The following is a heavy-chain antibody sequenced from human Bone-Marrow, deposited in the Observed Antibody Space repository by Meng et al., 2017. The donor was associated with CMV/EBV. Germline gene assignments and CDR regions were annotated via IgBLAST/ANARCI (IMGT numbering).Heavy chain of an antibody. CDR1: GFSFSSHD. J-gene: IGHJ4*02. CDR2: IGSAGDR. D-gene: IGHD3-16*01. Sequence: GESLKISCASSGFSFSSHDMHWVRQTPGKGLEWVSSIGSAGDRYYAGSVKGRFTISRENAKNSFSLQMNSLRVGDTAVYYCARQGDYGYNSLDYWGQGTRVTGYS. CDR3: ARQGDYGYNSLDY. V-gene: IGHV3-13*01.